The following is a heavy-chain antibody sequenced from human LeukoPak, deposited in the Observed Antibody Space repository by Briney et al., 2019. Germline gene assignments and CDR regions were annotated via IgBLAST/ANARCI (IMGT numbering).Heavy chain of an antibody. Sequence: ASVKVSCKASGFTFTGYYIHWVRQAPGQGLEWMGYINPHGGGTNSPQKFQGRVTMTTDTSISAAYMELSSLISDDTAMYYCVREGNELLSKNFDYWGQGTLVTVSS. CDR2: INPHGGGT. D-gene: IGHD2-21*02. J-gene: IGHJ4*02. CDR3: VREGNELLSKNFDY. V-gene: IGHV1-2*02. CDR1: GFTFTGYY.